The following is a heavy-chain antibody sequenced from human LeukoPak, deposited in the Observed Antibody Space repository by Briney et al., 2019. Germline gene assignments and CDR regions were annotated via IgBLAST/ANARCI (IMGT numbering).Heavy chain of an antibody. CDR2: IRGSATTI. Sequence: PGGCLRLSCAASGLNFSSDEMNWVRQAQGKGMGWVSYIRGSATTIYYADSVRGRFTISRDNAKNSLYLQMNSLRVEDTAVYYCARSFWIGDYATWGQGTLVTVSS. D-gene: IGHD4-17*01. CDR3: ARSFWIGDYAT. J-gene: IGHJ5*02. CDR1: GLNFSSDE. V-gene: IGHV3-48*03.